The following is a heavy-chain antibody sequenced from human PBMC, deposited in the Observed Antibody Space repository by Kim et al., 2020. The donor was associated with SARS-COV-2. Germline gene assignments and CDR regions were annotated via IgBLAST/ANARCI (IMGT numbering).Heavy chain of an antibody. Sequence: GGSLRLSCAASGFTFSSYAMSWVRQAPGKGLEWVSAISGSGGSTYYADSVKGRFTISRDNSKNTLYLQMNSLRAEDTAVYYCAKGDVLRFLEWLFSPNGMDVWGQGTTVTVSS. CDR1: GFTFSSYA. J-gene: IGHJ6*02. CDR2: ISGSGGST. CDR3: AKGDVLRFLEWLFSPNGMDV. V-gene: IGHV3-23*01. D-gene: IGHD3-3*01.